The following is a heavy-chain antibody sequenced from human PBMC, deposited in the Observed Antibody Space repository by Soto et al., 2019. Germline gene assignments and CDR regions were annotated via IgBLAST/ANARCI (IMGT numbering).Heavy chain of an antibody. Sequence: SETLSLTCAVYGGSFSGYYWSWIRQPPGKGLEWIGEINHSGSTNYNPSLKSRVTISVDTSKNQFSLKLSSVTAADTAVYYCAREPNPALLGSGGSRNWFDPWGQGTLVTVSS. CDR1: GGSFSGYY. J-gene: IGHJ5*02. D-gene: IGHD2-15*01. CDR2: INHSGST. CDR3: AREPNPALLGSGGSRNWFDP. V-gene: IGHV4-34*01.